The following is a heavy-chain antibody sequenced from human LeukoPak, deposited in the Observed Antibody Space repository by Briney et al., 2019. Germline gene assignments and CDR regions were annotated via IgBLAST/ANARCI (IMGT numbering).Heavy chain of an antibody. D-gene: IGHD6-6*01. J-gene: IGHJ6*03. V-gene: IGHV1-69*05. CDR2: IIPIFGTA. CDR3: ARAPSIAARGPSGRYYYYYYMDV. Sequence: SVKVSCKASGGTFSSYAISWVRQAPGQGLEWMGGIIPIFGTANYAQKFQGRVTITTDESTSTAYMELSSLRSEDTAVYYCARAPSIAARGPSGRYYYYYYMDVWGKGTTVTVSS. CDR1: GGTFSSYA.